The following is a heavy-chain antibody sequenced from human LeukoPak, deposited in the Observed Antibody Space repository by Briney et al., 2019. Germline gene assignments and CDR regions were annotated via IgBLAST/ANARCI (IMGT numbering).Heavy chain of an antibody. CDR2: MYYSGST. CDR1: GGSISSDSFY. J-gene: IGHJ5*02. V-gene: IGHV4-39*02. Sequence: PSETLSLTCSVSGGSISSDSFYWGWIRQPPGKGLEWIGSMYYSGSTYYNPSLKSRVTISVDTSKNQFSLKLSSVTAADTAVYYCARDPSSWFDPWGQGTLVTVSS. CDR3: ARDPSSWFDP.